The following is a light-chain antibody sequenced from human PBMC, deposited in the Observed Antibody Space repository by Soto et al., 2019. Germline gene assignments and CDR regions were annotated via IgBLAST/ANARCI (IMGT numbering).Light chain of an antibody. V-gene: IGKV3-20*01. Sequence: EIVLTQSPGTLSLSPGERATLSCRASQSVSSSYLAWYQQKPGQAPRLLIYDASNRATGIPARFSGSGSGTEFTLTIASLQSEDFAVYYCQQYSSWLWTFGQGTKVDIK. CDR1: QSVSSSY. J-gene: IGKJ1*01. CDR2: DAS. CDR3: QQYSSWLWT.